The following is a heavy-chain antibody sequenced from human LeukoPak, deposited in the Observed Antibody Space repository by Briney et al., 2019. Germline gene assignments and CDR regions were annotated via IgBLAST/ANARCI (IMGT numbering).Heavy chain of an antibody. CDR1: GSTFSSYW. V-gene: IGHV3-7*01. Sequence: GGSLRLSCAASGSTFSSYWMSWVRQAPGKGLEWVANIKQDGSEKYYVDSVKGRFTISRDNAKNSLYLQMNSLRAEDTAVYYCARTSVVPAAITDCFDYWGQGTLVTVSS. D-gene: IGHD2-2*01. CDR3: ARTSVVPAAITDCFDY. CDR2: IKQDGSEK. J-gene: IGHJ4*02.